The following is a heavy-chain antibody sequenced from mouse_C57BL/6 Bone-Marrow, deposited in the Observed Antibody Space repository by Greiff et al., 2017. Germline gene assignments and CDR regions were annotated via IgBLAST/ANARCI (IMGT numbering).Heavy chain of an antibody. CDR3: ARRYYYGSSLGYFDV. CDR1: GFTFSSYG. CDR2: ISSGGSYT. V-gene: IGHV5-6*02. D-gene: IGHD1-1*01. J-gene: IGHJ1*03. Sequence: DVMLVESGGDLVKPGGSLKISCAASGFTFSSYGMSWVRQTPDKRLEWVANISSGGSYTYYPDSVKGRFTISRNNAKNTLYLQMSSLKSEDTAMYYCARRYYYGSSLGYFDVWGTGTTVTVSS.